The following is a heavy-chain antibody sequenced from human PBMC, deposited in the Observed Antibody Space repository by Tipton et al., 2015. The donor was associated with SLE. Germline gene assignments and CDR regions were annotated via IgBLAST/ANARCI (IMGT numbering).Heavy chain of an antibody. V-gene: IGHV4-34*01. D-gene: IGHD3-9*01. CDR2: INHSGST. Sequence: TLSLTCAVYGGSFSGYYWSWIRQPPGKGLEWIGEINHSGSTNYKPSFKSRVTISVDTSKNQFSLKLSSVTAADTAVYYCASGILTGYAAFDIWGPGTMVTVSS. J-gene: IGHJ3*02. CDR1: GGSFSGYY. CDR3: ASGILTGYAAFDI.